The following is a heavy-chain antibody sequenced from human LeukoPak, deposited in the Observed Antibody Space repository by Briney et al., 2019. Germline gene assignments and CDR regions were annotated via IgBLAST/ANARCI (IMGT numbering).Heavy chain of an antibody. J-gene: IGHJ4*02. Sequence: SETLSLTCAVYGGSCNDYYCSWIRQPPGKGLEWIGEIHPYGIFYYNSSLMSRVTISIDTSKSRFSLRLTSVTAADTAFYYCARGTDRSKAGDHWGQGSLVTVSS. CDR2: IHPYGIF. CDR1: GGSCNDYY. V-gene: IGHV4-34*01. CDR3: ARGTDRSKAGDH.